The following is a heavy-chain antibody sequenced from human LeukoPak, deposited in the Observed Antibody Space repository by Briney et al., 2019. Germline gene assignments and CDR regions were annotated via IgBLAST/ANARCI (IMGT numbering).Heavy chain of an antibody. CDR2: ISWNSGSI. V-gene: IGHV3-9*01. J-gene: IGHJ4*02. Sequence: GGSLRLSCAASGFTFDVYAMHWVRQAPGKGLEWVSGISWNSGSIGYADSVKGRFTISRDNAKNSLYLQMNSLRAEDTALYYCAKDIRRRGYYYDSSAFDYWGQGTLVTVSS. CDR1: GFTFDVYA. CDR3: AKDIRRRGYYYDSSAFDY. D-gene: IGHD3-22*01.